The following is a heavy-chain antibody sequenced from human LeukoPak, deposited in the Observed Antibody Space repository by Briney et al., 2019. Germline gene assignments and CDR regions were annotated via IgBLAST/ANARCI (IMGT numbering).Heavy chain of an antibody. J-gene: IGHJ3*02. Sequence: GGSLRLSCTVSGFTVSTNSMSWVRQAPGKGLEWVSFIYSDNTHYSDSVKGRFTISRDNSKNTLYLQMNSLRAEDTAVYYCAKEDSGSYFWNAFDIWGQGTMVTVSS. CDR3: AKEDSGSYFWNAFDI. V-gene: IGHV3-66*03. D-gene: IGHD1-26*01. CDR1: GFTVSTNS. CDR2: IYSDNT.